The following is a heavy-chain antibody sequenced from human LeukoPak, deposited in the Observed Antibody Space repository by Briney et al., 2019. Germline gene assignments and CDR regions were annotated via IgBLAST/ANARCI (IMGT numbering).Heavy chain of an antibody. D-gene: IGHD6-13*01. CDR3: ARDPLRSTWSTYYNALDV. CDR2: IRAYNGNT. J-gene: IGHJ6*02. Sequence: ASVNIPCKASGLSITSYAINWARQAPVKSLEWIGWIRAYNGNTDYAQKLQGRVTMTTDTSTSTAYMELRSLTSDDTAVYYCARDPLRSTWSTYYNALDVWGQGTTVTVSS. CDR1: GLSITSYA. V-gene: IGHV1-18*01.